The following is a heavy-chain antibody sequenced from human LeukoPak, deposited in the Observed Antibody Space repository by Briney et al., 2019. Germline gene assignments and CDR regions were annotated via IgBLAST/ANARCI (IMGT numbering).Heavy chain of an antibody. J-gene: IGHJ4*02. CDR2: IKPDGSYK. CDR1: GFTFSSYW. D-gene: IGHD7-27*01. V-gene: IGHV3-7*01. Sequence: GGSLRLSCAASGFTFSSYWMTWVRQAPGKGLEWVANIKPDGSYKSYVDFVRGRFTISRDNAKNSLYLQMNSLRAEDTAVYYCARSLTGVTSYWGQGTLVTVSS. CDR3: ARSLTGVTSY.